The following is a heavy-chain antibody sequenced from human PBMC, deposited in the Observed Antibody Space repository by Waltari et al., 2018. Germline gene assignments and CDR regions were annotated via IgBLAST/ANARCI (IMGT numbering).Heavy chain of an antibody. CDR1: GYTFTGYY. V-gene: IGHV1-2*06. Sequence: QVQLVQSGAEVKKPGASVKVSCKASGYTFTGYYMHCVRRAPGQGLEWMGRINPNSGGTNYAQKFQGRVTMTRDTSISTAYMELSRLRSDDTAVYYCARGIKDMAMASHRPFDYWGQGTLVTVSS. CDR3: ARGIKDMAMASHRPFDY. CDR2: INPNSGGT. D-gene: IGHD5-18*01. J-gene: IGHJ4*02.